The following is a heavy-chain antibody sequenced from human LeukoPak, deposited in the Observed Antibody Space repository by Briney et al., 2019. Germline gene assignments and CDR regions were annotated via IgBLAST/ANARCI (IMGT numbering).Heavy chain of an antibody. CDR1: EFTFSASW. CDR2: IDQDGSEK. D-gene: IGHD1-26*01. J-gene: IGHJ5*02. Sequence: GGSLRLSCAASEFTFSASWMSWVRQAPGKGLEWVANIDQDGSEKYYVDSVKGRFTISRDNVQNSLYLQMISLRAEDSAVYYCARAAIGGRGTLFDPWGQGTLVSVSS. V-gene: IGHV3-7*01. CDR3: ARAAIGGRGTLFDP.